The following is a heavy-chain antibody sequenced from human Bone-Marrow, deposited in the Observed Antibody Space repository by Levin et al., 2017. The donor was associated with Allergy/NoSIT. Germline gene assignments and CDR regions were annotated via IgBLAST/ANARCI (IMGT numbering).Heavy chain of an antibody. CDR1: GYTFTGYY. J-gene: IGHJ5*02. CDR2: INPNSGGT. Sequence: ASVKVSCKASGYTFTGYYMHWVRQAPGQGLEWMGWINPNSGGTNYAQKFQGRVTMTRDTSISTAYMELSRLRSDDTAVYYCARGASGYSYGLDWFDPWGQGTLVTVSS. V-gene: IGHV1-2*02. D-gene: IGHD5-18*01. CDR3: ARGASGYSYGLDWFDP.